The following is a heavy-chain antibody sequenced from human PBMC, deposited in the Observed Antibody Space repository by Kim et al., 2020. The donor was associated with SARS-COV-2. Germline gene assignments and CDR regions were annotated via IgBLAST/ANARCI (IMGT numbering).Heavy chain of an antibody. CDR2: IIPILGIA. CDR1: GGTFSSYA. J-gene: IGHJ3*02. V-gene: IGHV1-69*04. Sequence: SVKVSCKASGGTFSSYAISWVRQAPGQGLEWMGRIIPILGIANYAQKFQGRVTITADKSTSTAYMELSSLRSEDTAVYYCARWGEGSPRGYSGYDFALGAFDIWGQGTMVTVSS. CDR3: ARWGEGSPRGYSGYDFALGAFDI. D-gene: IGHD5-12*01.